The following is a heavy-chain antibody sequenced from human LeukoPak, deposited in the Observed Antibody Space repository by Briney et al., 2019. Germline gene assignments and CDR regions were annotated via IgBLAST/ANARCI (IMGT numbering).Heavy chain of an antibody. CDR3: ARVHGGGSNYFDY. CDR2: VYESGSS. V-gene: IGHV4-4*07. J-gene: IGHJ4*02. D-gene: IGHD1-26*01. CDR1: GGSINNYY. Sequence: ETLSLTCIVAGGSINNYYWTWIRQPAGKGVEGIGRVYESGSSNYNPSLKSRVTMSVDTSKNQFSLKLSSVNAADTAVYYCARVHGGGSNYFDYWGQGTLVTVSS.